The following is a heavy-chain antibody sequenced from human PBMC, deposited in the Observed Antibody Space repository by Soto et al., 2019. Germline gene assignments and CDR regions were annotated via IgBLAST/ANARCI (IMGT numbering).Heavy chain of an antibody. Sequence: GGSLRLSCAASGFTFSSYGMHWVRQSPGKGLEWVAVIWYDGSNKYYADSVKGRFTISRDNSKNTLYLQMNSLRAEDTAVYYCARFICCDSSCSWGMDVWGQGTTVTVSS. CDR1: GFTFSSYG. V-gene: IGHV3-33*01. CDR2: IWYDGSNK. J-gene: IGHJ6*02. D-gene: IGHD3-22*01. CDR3: ARFICCDSSCSWGMDV.